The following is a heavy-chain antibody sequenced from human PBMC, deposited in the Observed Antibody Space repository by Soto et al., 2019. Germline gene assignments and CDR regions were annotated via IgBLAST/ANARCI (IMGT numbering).Heavy chain of an antibody. J-gene: IGHJ4*02. D-gene: IGHD1-26*01. V-gene: IGHV1-69*12. CDR1: GGTFSSYA. CDR3: ARDLGYSGSRGTEN. Sequence: QVQLVQSGAEVKKPGSSVKVSCKASGGTFSSYAISWVRQAPGQGLGWMGGIIPIFGTATYAQKFQGRVTITADESTSTAYMELSSLRSEDTAVYYCARDLGYSGSRGTENWGQGTLVTVSS. CDR2: IIPIFGTA.